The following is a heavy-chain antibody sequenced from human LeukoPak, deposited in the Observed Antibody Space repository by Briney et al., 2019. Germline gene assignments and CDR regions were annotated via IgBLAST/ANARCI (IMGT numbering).Heavy chain of an antibody. J-gene: IGHJ4*02. CDR1: GGSISGSSYY. Sequence: SETLSLTCTVSGGSISGSSYYWGWIRQPPGRGLEWIGDIYYTGSSYYSPSLKSRVSVSVDTSKNQFSLKLTSVTAADTALYYCARLGPPMQTMFFDFWGQGALVIVSS. V-gene: IGHV4-39*01. CDR3: ARLGPPMQTMFFDF. D-gene: IGHD3-10*02. CDR2: IYYTGSS.